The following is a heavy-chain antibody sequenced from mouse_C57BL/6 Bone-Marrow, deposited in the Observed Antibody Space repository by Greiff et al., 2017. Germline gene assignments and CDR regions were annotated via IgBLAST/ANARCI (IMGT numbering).Heavy chain of an antibody. CDR3: ARDAYYYGSSSSYYFDY. CDR2: VDPSASYT. J-gene: IGHJ2*01. V-gene: IGHV1-59*01. Sequence: QVQLKQPGAELVRPGTSVKLSCQASGYTFTSYWMHWVKQRPGQSLEWIGVVDPSASYTNYNQKFKGKATLTVDTSSRTAYMQLSSLTSEDSAVYYCARDAYYYGSSSSYYFDYWGQGTTLTVSS. D-gene: IGHD1-1*01. CDR1: GYTFTSYW.